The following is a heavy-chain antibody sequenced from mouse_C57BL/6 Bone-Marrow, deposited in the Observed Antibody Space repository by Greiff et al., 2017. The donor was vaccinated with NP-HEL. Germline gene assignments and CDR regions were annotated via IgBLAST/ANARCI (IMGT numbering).Heavy chain of an antibody. V-gene: IGHV5-6*01. CDR2: ISSGGSYT. CDR3: ARLGNPYAMDY. D-gene: IGHD2-1*01. J-gene: IGHJ4*01. Sequence: DVQLVESGGDLVKPGGSLKLSCAASGFTFSSYGMSWVRQTPDKRLEWVATISSGGSYTYYPDSVKGRFTISRDNAKNTLYLQMSSLKSEDTAMYYCARLGNPYAMDYWGQGTSVTVSS. CDR1: GFTFSSYG.